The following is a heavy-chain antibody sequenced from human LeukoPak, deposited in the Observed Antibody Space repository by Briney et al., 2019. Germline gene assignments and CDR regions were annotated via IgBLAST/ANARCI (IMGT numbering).Heavy chain of an antibody. CDR3: ARASGYSYGLDY. CDR1: GGSFSGYY. D-gene: IGHD5-18*01. CDR2: INHSGST. Sequence: PSETLSLTCAVYGGSFSGYYWSWIRQPPGKGLEWIGEINHSGSTNYNPSLKSRVTISVDTFKNQFSLKLSSVTAADTAVYYCARASGYSYGLDYWGQGTLVTVSS. J-gene: IGHJ4*02. V-gene: IGHV4-34*01.